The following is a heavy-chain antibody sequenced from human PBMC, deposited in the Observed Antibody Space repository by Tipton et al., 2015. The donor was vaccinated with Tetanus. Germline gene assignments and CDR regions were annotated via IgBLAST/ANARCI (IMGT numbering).Heavy chain of an antibody. CDR1: GVSISNSSHY. V-gene: IGHV4-39*02. CDR3: ARDIYSNTRAFDI. Sequence: LRLSCTVSGVSISNSSHYWGWIRQSPGKGLEWIGSFYYGGSTYYNPSLESQVTISVDTSKNEFSLKLTSVTAADTSLYFCARDIYSNTRAFDIWGQGTMVTVSS. D-gene: IGHD2-2*01. J-gene: IGHJ3*02. CDR2: FYYGGST.